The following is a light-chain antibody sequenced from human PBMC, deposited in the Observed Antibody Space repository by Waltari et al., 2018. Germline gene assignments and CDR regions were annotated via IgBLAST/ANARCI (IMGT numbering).Light chain of an antibody. CDR2: DTN. J-gene: IGLJ3*02. CDR1: TGSVTNDHY. CDR3: LLSSTGAWV. V-gene: IGLV7-46*01. Sequence: QAVVTQAPSLTVPPGGTVTLTCGSSTGSVTNDHYPYWFQQKPGQAPRTLIYDTNYRHSCTPARFSGSRLGGKAALTLSGARPDDVADYYCLLSSTGAWVFGGGTKLAVL.